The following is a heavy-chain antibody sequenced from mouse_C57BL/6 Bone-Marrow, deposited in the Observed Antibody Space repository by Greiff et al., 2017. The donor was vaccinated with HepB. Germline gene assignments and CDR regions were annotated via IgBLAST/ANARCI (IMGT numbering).Heavy chain of an antibody. CDR3: TTERWLLRDFDY. J-gene: IGHJ2*01. CDR1: GFNIKDDY. V-gene: IGHV14-4*01. CDR2: IDPENGDT. D-gene: IGHD2-3*01. Sequence: VQLQQSGAELVRPGASVKLSCTASGFNIKDDYMHWVKQSPEQGLEWIGWIDPENGDTEYASKFQGKATITADTSSNTAYLQLSSLTSEDTAVYYCTTERWLLRDFDYWGQGTTLTVCS.